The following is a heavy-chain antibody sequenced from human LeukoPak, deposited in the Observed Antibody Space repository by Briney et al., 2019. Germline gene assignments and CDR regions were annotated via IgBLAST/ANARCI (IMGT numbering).Heavy chain of an antibody. D-gene: IGHD3-22*01. V-gene: IGHV4-39*01. CDR3: ARGDDSSGYSFDY. CDR2: IYYSGST. J-gene: IGHJ4*02. Sequence: PSETLSLTCTVSGGSISGSSYYWGWIRQPPGKGLEWIGSIYYSGSTYYNPSLKSRVTISVDTSKNQFSLKLSSVTAADTAVYYCARGDDSSGYSFDYWGQGTLVTVSS. CDR1: GGSISGSSYY.